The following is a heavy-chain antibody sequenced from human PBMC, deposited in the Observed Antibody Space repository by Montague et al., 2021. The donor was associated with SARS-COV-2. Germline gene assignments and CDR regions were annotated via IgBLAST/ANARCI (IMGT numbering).Heavy chain of an antibody. D-gene: IGHD2-2*02. V-gene: IGHV4-59*02. CDR2: MYYTGTS. J-gene: IGHJ4*01. Sequence: SETLSLTCAISGGSASGYYCSWIRQPPGTGLELIGYMYYTGTSNYNPSLKSRVSMSIYTSKNHFSLNLPSVAAADTGVYYCARGLGYTSMFRFFDYWGHGAQVTVSS. CDR1: GGSASGYY. CDR3: ARGLGYTSMFRFFDY.